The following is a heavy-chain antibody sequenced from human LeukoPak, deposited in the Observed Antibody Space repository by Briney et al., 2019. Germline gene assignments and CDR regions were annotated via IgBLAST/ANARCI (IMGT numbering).Heavy chain of an antibody. CDR2: ISYDGSNK. Sequence: GRSLRLSCAASGFTFSSYGMHWVRQAPGKGLEWVAVISYDGSNKYYADSVKGRFTISRDNSKNTLYLQMDSLRAEDTAVYYCAKDDYWGQGTLVTVSS. CDR3: AKDDY. J-gene: IGHJ4*02. CDR1: GFTFSSYG. V-gene: IGHV3-30*18.